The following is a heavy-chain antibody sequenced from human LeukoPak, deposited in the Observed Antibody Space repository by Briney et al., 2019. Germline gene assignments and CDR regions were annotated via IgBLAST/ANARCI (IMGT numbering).Heavy chain of an antibody. V-gene: IGHV3-11*01. CDR1: GFTFSDYY. CDR2: ISSSGSTI. D-gene: IGHD6-19*01. J-gene: IGHJ4*02. CDR3: AKESAVAGRIFDY. Sequence: GGPLRLSCAASGFTFSDYYMSWIRQAPGKGLEWVLYISSSGSTIYYADSVKGRFTISRDNAKNSLYLQMNSLRAEDTAVYYCAKESAVAGRIFDYWGQGTLVTVSS.